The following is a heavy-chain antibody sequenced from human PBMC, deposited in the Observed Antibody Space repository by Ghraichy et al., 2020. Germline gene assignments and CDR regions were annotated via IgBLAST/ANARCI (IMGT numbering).Heavy chain of an antibody. J-gene: IGHJ4*02. CDR2: MCYGGST. CDR3: ARLEYVSY. Sequence: LSLTCTVSGGSISSSSYYWGWIRQPPGKGLEWIGSMCYGGSTCYNPSLKSRVTISKDTSKNQLSLKLSSVTAADTAVYYCARLEYVSYWGQGTLVTVSS. CDR1: GGSISSSSYY. V-gene: IGHV4-39*01. D-gene: IGHD3-16*01.